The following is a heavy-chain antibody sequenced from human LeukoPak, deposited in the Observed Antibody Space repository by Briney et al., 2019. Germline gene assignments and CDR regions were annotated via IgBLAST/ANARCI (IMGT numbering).Heavy chain of an antibody. D-gene: IGHD1-1*01. J-gene: IGHJ6*02. V-gene: IGHV3-30*04. CDR3: EKQLGGGGYGMDV. Sequence: GGSLTLSCAASGFIFSSYAVHWARHPPGEGLECVAVISYDGSHKYYAHSVTGRFTISRVQSTNTLYLQMNSLRDEGTAVYFGEKQLGGGGYGMDVWGQGTTVIVSS. CDR2: ISYDGSHK. CDR1: GFIFSSYA.